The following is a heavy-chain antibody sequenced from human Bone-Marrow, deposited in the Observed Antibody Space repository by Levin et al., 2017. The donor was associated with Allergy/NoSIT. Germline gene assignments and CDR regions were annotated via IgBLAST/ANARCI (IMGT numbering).Heavy chain of an antibody. CDR1: GGSISNYY. J-gene: IGHJ4*02. V-gene: IGHV4-4*07. CDR2: IYTTGSI. Sequence: PGGSLRLSCAVSGGSISNYYWAWIRQPAGKELEWIGRIYTTGSIDYNPSLKSRVTMSVDTSKSHFSLKLSSVTAADTAVYYCAREHKDYVGSGYYYDYWGQGTLVTVSS. CDR3: AREHKDYVGSGYYYDY. D-gene: IGHD3-22*01.